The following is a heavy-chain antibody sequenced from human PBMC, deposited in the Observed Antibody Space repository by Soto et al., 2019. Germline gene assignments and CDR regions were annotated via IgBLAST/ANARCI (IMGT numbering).Heavy chain of an antibody. V-gene: IGHV3-20*04. Sequence: PGGSLRLSCAASGFTFDDYGMSWVRQAPGKGLEWVSGINWNGGSTGYADSVKGRFTISRDNAKNSLYLQMNSLRAEDTALYYCARRSYSSRFYPSGMDVWGQGTMVTVS. J-gene: IGHJ6*02. D-gene: IGHD6-13*01. CDR2: INWNGGST. CDR3: ARRSYSSRFYPSGMDV. CDR1: GFTFDDYG.